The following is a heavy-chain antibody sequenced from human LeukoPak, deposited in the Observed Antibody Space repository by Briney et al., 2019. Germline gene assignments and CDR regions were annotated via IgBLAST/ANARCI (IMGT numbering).Heavy chain of an antibody. Sequence: ETLSLTCSVSGVTISSSGYYWDWIRPAPGKGREWIRAIYYSGSNYYSPSHKGRTTISGDSAKNQFPQKMRSLTDATTPHYYGAGGDTIGETGYFAFWGQGTLVWVSS. CDR3: AGGDTIGETGYFAF. CDR2: IYYSGSN. CDR1: GVTISSSGYY. D-gene: IGHD2-21*01. J-gene: IGHJ4*03. V-gene: IGHV4-39*01.